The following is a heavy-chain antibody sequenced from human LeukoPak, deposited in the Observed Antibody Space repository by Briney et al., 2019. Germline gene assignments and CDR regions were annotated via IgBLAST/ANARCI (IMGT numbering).Heavy chain of an antibody. Sequence: GGSLRLSCAASGFTFSGYWMSWVRQAPGKGLEWVANIKQDESEEYYVDSVKGRFTISRDNGKKSLYLQMNSLRAEDTAVYYCARHNSSAYDYWGQGTLVTVSS. D-gene: IGHD6-25*01. V-gene: IGHV3-7*01. CDR3: ARHNSSAYDY. CDR1: GFTFSGYW. J-gene: IGHJ4*02. CDR2: IKQDESEE.